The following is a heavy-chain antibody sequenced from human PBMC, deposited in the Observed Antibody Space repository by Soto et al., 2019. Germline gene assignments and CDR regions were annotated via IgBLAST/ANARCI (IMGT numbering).Heavy chain of an antibody. CDR1: GFTFSSYG. D-gene: IGHD6-19*01. CDR2: IWYDGSNK. J-gene: IGHJ6*02. CDR3: ARDTGRMAGTRAYYYDMDV. V-gene: IGHV3-33*01. Sequence: QVQLVESGGGVVQPGRSLRLSCAASGFTFSSYGMHWVRQAPGKGLEWVAVIWYDGSNKYYADSVKGRFTISRDNSKKTLYLQMNSLRAEDTAVYYCARDTGRMAGTRAYYYDMDVWGQGTTVTVSS.